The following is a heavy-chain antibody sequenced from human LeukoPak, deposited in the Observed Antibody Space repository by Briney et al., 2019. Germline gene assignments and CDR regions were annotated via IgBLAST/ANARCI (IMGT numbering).Heavy chain of an antibody. J-gene: IGHJ4*02. D-gene: IGHD1-26*01. CDR1: GASISSSSYY. CDR3: ASPGSLSGSSKDYFDY. CDR2: MSYSGST. Sequence: PSETLSLTCTVSGASISSSSYYWGWIRQSPGKGLEWIGIMSYSGSTYYNPALRSRVTISVDTSKNQFSLKLSSVTAADTAVYYCASPGSLSGSSKDYFDYWGQGTLVTVSS. V-gene: IGHV4-39*01.